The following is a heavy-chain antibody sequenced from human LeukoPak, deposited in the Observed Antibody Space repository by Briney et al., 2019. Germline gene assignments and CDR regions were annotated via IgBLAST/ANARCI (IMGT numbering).Heavy chain of an antibody. CDR2: IYTGGNT. CDR3: ARGTTSEVTAGDY. D-gene: IGHD5-18*01. Sequence: GGSLRLSCAASGFSVSSKYMSWVRQAPGKGLEWVSVIYTGGNTYYADSVKGRFTISRDNSKNTVYLQMNSLRADATAVYYCARGTTSEVTAGDYWGQGTLVTVSS. J-gene: IGHJ4*02. CDR1: GFSVSSKY. V-gene: IGHV3-53*01.